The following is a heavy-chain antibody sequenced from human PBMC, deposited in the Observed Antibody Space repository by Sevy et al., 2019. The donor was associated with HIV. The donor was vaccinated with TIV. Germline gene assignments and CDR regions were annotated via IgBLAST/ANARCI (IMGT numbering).Heavy chain of an antibody. CDR1: GFTFSSYG. Sequence: GGSLRLSCAASGFTFSSYGMHWVRQAPGKGLEWVAVIWYDGSNKYYADSVKGRFTISRDNSKNTLYLQMNSLRAEDTAVYYCARPSPTPGMAVAGALGYWGQGTLVTVSS. D-gene: IGHD6-19*01. J-gene: IGHJ4*02. V-gene: IGHV3-33*01. CDR3: ARPSPTPGMAVAGALGY. CDR2: IWYDGSNK.